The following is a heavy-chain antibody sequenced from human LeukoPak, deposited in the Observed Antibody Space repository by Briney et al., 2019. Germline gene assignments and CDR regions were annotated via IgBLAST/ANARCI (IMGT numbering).Heavy chain of an antibody. J-gene: IGHJ4*02. Sequence: SETLSLTCTVSGGSISSHFWSWIRQPPGKGLEWIGYIYHSGGTNYNPSLMSRVTISVDTSKTQFSLKLSSVTAADTAVYYCARDGGSGWYNYWGQGTLVTVSS. V-gene: IGHV4-59*11. CDR2: IYHSGGT. D-gene: IGHD6-19*01. CDR1: GGSISSHF. CDR3: ARDGGSGWYNY.